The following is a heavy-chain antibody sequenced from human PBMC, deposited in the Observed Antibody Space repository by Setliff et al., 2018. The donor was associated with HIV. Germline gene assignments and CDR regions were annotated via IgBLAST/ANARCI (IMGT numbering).Heavy chain of an antibody. CDR3: ARGVTYYDILTGYYDGGHFDY. J-gene: IGHJ4*02. D-gene: IGHD3-9*01. CDR1: GGTFSSYA. CDR2: ISAYNGNT. V-gene: IGHV1-18*01. Sequence: GASVKVSCKASGGTFSSYAISWVRQAPGQGLEWMGWISAYNGNTNYAQKFQGRVTMTRDTSTSTVYMELSSLRSEDTAVYYCARGVTYYDILTGYYDGGHFDYWGQGTLVTVSS.